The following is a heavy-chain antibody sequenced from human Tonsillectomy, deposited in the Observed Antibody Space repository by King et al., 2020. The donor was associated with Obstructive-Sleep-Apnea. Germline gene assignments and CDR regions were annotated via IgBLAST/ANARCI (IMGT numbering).Heavy chain of an antibody. CDR1: GGTFNNNA. CDR3: AKDKMEAGDYYYGMDV. D-gene: IGHD6-19*01. CDR2: IIPLVGTV. J-gene: IGHJ6*02. V-gene: IGHV1-69*01. Sequence: VQLVESGAEVKQPGSSVKVSCKASGGTFNNNAIRWVRQAPGKGLEWMGGIIPLVGTVNYAQKFQGRVTFSADESTGTVYMELRSLSSEDTAVYYCAKDKMEAGDYYYGMDVWGQGTTVTVSS.